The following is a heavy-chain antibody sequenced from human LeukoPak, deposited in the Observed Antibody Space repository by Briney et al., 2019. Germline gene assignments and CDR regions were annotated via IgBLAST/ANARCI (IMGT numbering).Heavy chain of an antibody. V-gene: IGHV1-69*13. CDR1: GGTFSSYA. D-gene: IGHD1-26*01. J-gene: IGHJ5*02. Sequence: SVKVSCKASGGTFSSYAISWVRQAPGQGLEWMGGIIPIFGTANYAQKFQGRVTITADESTSTAYMELSSLRSEDTAVYYCAREEDSGSYYNHWGQGTLVTVSS. CDR2: IIPIFGTA. CDR3: AREEDSGSYYNH.